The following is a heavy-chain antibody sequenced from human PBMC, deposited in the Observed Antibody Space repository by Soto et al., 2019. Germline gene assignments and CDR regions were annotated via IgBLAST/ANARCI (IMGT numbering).Heavy chain of an antibody. CDR1: GFTFSSYG. CDR2: IWYDGSNK. V-gene: IGHV3-33*01. Sequence: GGSLRLSCAASGFTFSSYGMHWVRQAPGKGLEWVAVIWYDGSNKYYADSVKGRFTISRDNSKNTLCLQMNSLRAEDTAVYYCATELLWFDTQVNYFDYWGQGTLVTVSS. D-gene: IGHD3-10*01. CDR3: ATELLWFDTQVNYFDY. J-gene: IGHJ4*02.